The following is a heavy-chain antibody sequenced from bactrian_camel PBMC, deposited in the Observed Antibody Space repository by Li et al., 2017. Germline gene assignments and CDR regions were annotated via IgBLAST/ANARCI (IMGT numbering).Heavy chain of an antibody. CDR2: SISDGGTT. CDR3: AAEGWRRCSVAAATGAFAY. J-gene: IGHJ6*01. Sequence: HVQLVESGGGLVQPGGSLRLSCATSGFTVSSYYMYWIRQAPGKGLERVSSISDGGTTYYLDSVKGRFTISRDDAKNTLYLQMNSLKLEDTAMYYCAAEGWRRCSVAAATGAFAYWGQGTQVTVS. D-gene: IGHD3*01. CDR1: GFTVSSYY. V-gene: IGHV3S1*01.